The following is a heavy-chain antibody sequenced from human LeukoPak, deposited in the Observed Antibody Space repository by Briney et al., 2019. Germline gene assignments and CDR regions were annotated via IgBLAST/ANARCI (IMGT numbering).Heavy chain of an antibody. V-gene: IGHV3-23*01. J-gene: IGHJ4*02. CDR2: ISGSGGST. Sequence: PGGSLRLSCAASGFTFSSYAMSWVRQAPGKGLEWVSAISGSGGSTYYADSVKGRFTISRDNSKNTLYLQMNSLRAEDTAVYYCARVGQNYDFWSGYPDYWGQGTLVTVSS. D-gene: IGHD3-3*01. CDR1: GFTFSSYA. CDR3: ARVGQNYDFWSGYPDY.